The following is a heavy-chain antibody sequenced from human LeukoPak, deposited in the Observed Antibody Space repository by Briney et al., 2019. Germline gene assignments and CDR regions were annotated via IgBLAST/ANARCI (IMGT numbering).Heavy chain of an antibody. Sequence: SVKLSCKVSGGTFTSYAISWVRQAPGPGLELMGGIIPIFGTANYSQNFQGRVTITSDESTSTAYMELSSLRSEDTAVYYCARGQYYYGSGSGYYYGMDVWGKGTTVTVSS. CDR1: GGTFTSYA. CDR2: IIPIFGTA. V-gene: IGHV1-69*13. CDR3: ARGQYYYGSGSGYYYGMDV. D-gene: IGHD3-10*01. J-gene: IGHJ6*04.